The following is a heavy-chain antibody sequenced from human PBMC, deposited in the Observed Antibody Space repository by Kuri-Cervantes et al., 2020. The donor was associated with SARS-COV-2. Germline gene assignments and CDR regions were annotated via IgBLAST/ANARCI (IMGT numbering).Heavy chain of an antibody. CDR1: GGSISNSNYY. V-gene: IGHV4-39*01. D-gene: IGHD6-13*01. Sequence: SETLSLTCSASGGSISNSNYYWGWVRQPPGKGLEWIATIYHSGSTYYNPSLKSRVTISIDTSKNQFSLKLSSVTAADTAVYYCARNSAFSSSWPLDNWGQGTLVTVSS. J-gene: IGHJ4*02. CDR3: ARNSAFSSSWPLDN. CDR2: IYHSGST.